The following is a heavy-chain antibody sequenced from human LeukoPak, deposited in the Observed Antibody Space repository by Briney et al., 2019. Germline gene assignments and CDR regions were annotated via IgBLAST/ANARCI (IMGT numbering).Heavy chain of an antibody. CDR2: ISSSGSTI. CDR1: EFTFRSYE. D-gene: IGHD5-12*01. V-gene: IGHV3-48*03. J-gene: IGHJ3*02. CDR3: ARDGNSGYDPDAFDI. Sequence: GGSLRLSCAASEFTFRSYEMHWVRQAPGQGLDWVSYISSSGSTIYYADSVKGRFTISRDNPKNSLYLQMHSLRAEDTAVYYCARDGNSGYDPDAFDIWGQGTMVTVSS.